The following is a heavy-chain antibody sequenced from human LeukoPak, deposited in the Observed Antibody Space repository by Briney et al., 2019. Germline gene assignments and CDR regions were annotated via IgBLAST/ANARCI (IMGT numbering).Heavy chain of an antibody. J-gene: IGHJ3*02. V-gene: IGHV3-48*01. CDR2: IDIRSTTI. D-gene: IGHD2-2*03. CDR3: ARDGYCSSTSCLDI. CDR1: GFTFSSYS. Sequence: PGGSLRLSCAASGFTFSSYSMNWVRQAPGKGLEWVSYIDIRSTTIYYADSVKGRLTISRDNAKNSLYLQMNSLRAEDTAVHYCARDGYCSSTSCLDIWGQGTMVTVSS.